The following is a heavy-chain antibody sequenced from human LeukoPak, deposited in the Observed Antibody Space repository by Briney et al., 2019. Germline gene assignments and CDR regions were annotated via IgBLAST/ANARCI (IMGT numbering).Heavy chain of an antibody. D-gene: IGHD2-2*02. V-gene: IGHV3-23*01. CDR1: GFTFNSYA. CDR2: ITGSGST. J-gene: IGHJ3*02. Sequence: PGRSLRLSCAASGFTFNSYAMSWVRQAPGKGLKWVSGITGSGSTSYADSVKGRFTISRDNSKNTLYLQMNSLRAEDTAVYYCAKGNCSSTSCYIAGAFDIWGRGTLVSVSS. CDR3: AKGNCSSTSCYIAGAFDI.